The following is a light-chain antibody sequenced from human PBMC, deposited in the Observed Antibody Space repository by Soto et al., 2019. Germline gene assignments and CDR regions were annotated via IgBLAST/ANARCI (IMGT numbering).Light chain of an antibody. CDR3: SSYAGSNAHVV. CDR1: SSDVGVYNY. CDR2: EVS. V-gene: IGLV2-8*01. J-gene: IGLJ2*01. Sequence: QSALTQPPSASGSPGQSVTISCTGTSSDVGVYNYVSWYQQHPAKAPKLMIYEVSKRPSGVTDRFSGSKSGNTASLTVSGLQAEDEADYYCSSYAGSNAHVVFGGGTKLTVL.